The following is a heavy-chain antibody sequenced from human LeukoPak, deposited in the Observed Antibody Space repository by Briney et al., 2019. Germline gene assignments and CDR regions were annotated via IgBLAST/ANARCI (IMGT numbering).Heavy chain of an antibody. Sequence: SVKVSCKASGGTFSTYGISWVRQAPGQGLEWMGGIIPIFGTANYAQKFQGRVTITADESTSTAYMELSSLRSEDTAVYYYARGRNRIGYCSSTSCYTPDDYWGQGTLVTVSS. J-gene: IGHJ4*02. CDR3: ARGRNRIGYCSSTSCYTPDDY. V-gene: IGHV1-69*13. CDR1: GGTFSTYG. CDR2: IIPIFGTA. D-gene: IGHD2-2*02.